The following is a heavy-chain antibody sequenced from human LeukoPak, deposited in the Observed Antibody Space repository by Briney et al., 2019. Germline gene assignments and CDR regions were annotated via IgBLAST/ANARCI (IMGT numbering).Heavy chain of an antibody. CDR3: ARGGDGYNSGVGY. Sequence: SETLSLTCTVSRVSISSGDYYWSWLRQPPGKGLEWIGYIYYSGSTYYNPSLKSRVTITVDTSKNQFSLKLSSVTAADTAVYYCARGGDGYNSGVGYWGQGTLVTVSS. CDR1: RVSISSGDYY. J-gene: IGHJ4*02. CDR2: IYYSGST. D-gene: IGHD5-24*01. V-gene: IGHV4-30-4*01.